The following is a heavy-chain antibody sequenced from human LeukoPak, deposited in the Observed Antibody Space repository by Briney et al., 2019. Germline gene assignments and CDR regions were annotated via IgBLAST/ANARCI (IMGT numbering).Heavy chain of an antibody. CDR2: INPNSGGT. D-gene: IGHD3-22*01. J-gene: IGHJ4*02. Sequence: GASVKVSCKASGYTFTGHYMHWVRQAPGQGLEWMGWINPNSGGTNYAQKFQGWVTMTRDTSISTAYMELSSLRSEDTAVYYCATWGLHELSSGYPFLDYWGQGTLVTVSS. CDR3: ATWGLHELSSGYPFLDY. V-gene: IGHV1-2*04. CDR1: GYTFTGHY.